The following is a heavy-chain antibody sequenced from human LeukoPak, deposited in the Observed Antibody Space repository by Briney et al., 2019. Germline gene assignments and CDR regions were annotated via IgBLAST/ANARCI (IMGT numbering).Heavy chain of an antibody. CDR3: ARDIWNDPGGEYYYMDV. J-gene: IGHJ6*03. V-gene: IGHV1-2*02. D-gene: IGHD1-1*01. CDR1: GYTFTGYY. CDR2: INPNSGGT. Sequence: GASVKVSCKASGYTFTGYYMHWVRQAPGQGLEWMGWINPNSGGTNYAQKFQGRVTMTRDTSISTAYMELSRLRSDDTSVYYCARDIWNDPGGEYYYMDVWGKGTTVTVSS.